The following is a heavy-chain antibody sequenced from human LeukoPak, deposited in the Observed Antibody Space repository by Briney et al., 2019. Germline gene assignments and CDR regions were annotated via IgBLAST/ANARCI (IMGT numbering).Heavy chain of an antibody. Sequence: GGSLRLSCAASGFTFSSYAMSWVRQAPGKGLEWVSAISGSGGSTYYADSVKGRFTISRDNSKNTLYLQMNSRRAEDTAVYYCARENYYDSSGNFDYWGQGTLVTVSS. CDR3: ARENYYDSSGNFDY. D-gene: IGHD3-22*01. CDR1: GFTFSSYA. V-gene: IGHV3-23*01. J-gene: IGHJ4*02. CDR2: ISGSGGST.